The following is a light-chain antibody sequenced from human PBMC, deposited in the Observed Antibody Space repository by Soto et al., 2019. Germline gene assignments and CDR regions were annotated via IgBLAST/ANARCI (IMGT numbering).Light chain of an antibody. Sequence: EVVLTQSPGTLSLSPGERATLSCRASQSVSRSLLAWYQQKPGQAPRLLIFGASSRATGIPDRFSASGSGTDFTLTISRLEPEDFAVYYCQQYGSSPGTFRQGTKVEIK. CDR1: QSVSRSL. CDR2: GAS. V-gene: IGKV3-20*01. CDR3: QQYGSSPGT. J-gene: IGKJ1*01.